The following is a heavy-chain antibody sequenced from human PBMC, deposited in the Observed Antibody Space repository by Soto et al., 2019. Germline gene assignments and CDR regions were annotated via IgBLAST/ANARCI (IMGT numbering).Heavy chain of an antibody. Sequence: QLQLQESGSGLVKPSQTLSLTCAVSGGSISSGGYSWSWIRQPPGKGLEWIGYIYHSGSTYYNPSLKSRVTISVDRSKHQFSLKLSSVTAADTAVYYCARASSSWSSYFDYWGQGTLVTVSS. V-gene: IGHV4-30-2*01. CDR1: GGSISSGGYS. CDR2: IYHSGST. J-gene: IGHJ4*02. D-gene: IGHD6-13*01. CDR3: ARASSSWSSYFDY.